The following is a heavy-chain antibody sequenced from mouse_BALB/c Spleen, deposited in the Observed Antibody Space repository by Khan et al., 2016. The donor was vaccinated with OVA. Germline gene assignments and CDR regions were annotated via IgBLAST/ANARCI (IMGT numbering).Heavy chain of an antibody. D-gene: IGHD1-2*01. V-gene: IGHV2-3*01. CDR2: ICGDGST. CDR3: ASIRMTKRYYAMDY. CDR1: GFSLTSYG. Sequence: QVQLKESGPGLVAPSQSLSITCTVSGFSLTSYGVNWVRQPPGKGLEWLGVICGDGSTNYHSALISRLSISKDNSKSQAFLILYSLQTDDTATYYCASIRMTKRYYAMDYWGQGTAVTVSS. J-gene: IGHJ4*01.